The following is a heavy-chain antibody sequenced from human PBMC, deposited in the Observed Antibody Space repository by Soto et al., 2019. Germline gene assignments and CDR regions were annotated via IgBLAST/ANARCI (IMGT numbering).Heavy chain of an antibody. Sequence: PSETLSLTCTVSGGSISSSSYYWGWIRQPPGKGLEWIGSIYYSGSTYYNPSLKSRVTISVDTSKNQFSLKLSSVTAADTAVYYCARFLVATTGRGDIWGQGTMVTVSS. J-gene: IGHJ3*02. CDR2: IYYSGST. CDR1: GGSISSSSYY. V-gene: IGHV4-39*01. CDR3: ARFLVATTGRGDI. D-gene: IGHD5-12*01.